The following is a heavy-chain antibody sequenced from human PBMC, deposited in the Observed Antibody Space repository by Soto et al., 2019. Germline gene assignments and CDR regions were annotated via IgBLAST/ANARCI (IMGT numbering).Heavy chain of an antibody. V-gene: IGHV3-33*06. D-gene: IGHD6-13*01. Sequence: SGGSLRLSCASSGFTFSRYGMHWLRQAPGKGLEWVAVISFDETNKYYADSVKGRFTISRDNSKNTLFLQMDSLRAEDSAVYYCAKSAGKGGLAAPIDYWGQGTLVTVSS. CDR1: GFTFSRYG. CDR2: ISFDETNK. J-gene: IGHJ4*02. CDR3: AKSAGKGGLAAPIDY.